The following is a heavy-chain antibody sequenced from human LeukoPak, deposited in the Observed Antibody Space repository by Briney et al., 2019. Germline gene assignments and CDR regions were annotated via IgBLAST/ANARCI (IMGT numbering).Heavy chain of an antibody. CDR3: ARRLDSSGSHFDY. D-gene: IGHD3-22*01. V-gene: IGHV3-21*01. CDR1: GFTFSNYG. J-gene: IGHJ4*02. CDR2: ITSSSNYI. Sequence: PGGSLRLSCAASGFTFSNYGMHWVRQAPGKGLEWVSFITSSSNYIYYADSVKGRFTTSGDNAKNSLYLQMNSLRAEDTAVYYCARRLDSSGSHFDYWGQGTLVTVSS.